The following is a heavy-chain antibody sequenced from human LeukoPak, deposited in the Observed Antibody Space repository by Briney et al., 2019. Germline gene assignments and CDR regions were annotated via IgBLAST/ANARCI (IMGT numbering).Heavy chain of an antibody. J-gene: IGHJ4*02. CDR2: IKEDGGEK. CDR3: ATERRGSSTYDGKEAFDF. Sequence: GGSLRLSCTASGVMLSNYWMSWVRRAPGKGLEWVANIKEDGGEKNYVDSVRGRFTITRDNSRNSLYLQMNGLRGEDTDVYYCATERRGSSTYDGKEAFDFWGQGTLVTVSS. V-gene: IGHV3-7*01. CDR1: GVMLSNYW. D-gene: IGHD6-13*01.